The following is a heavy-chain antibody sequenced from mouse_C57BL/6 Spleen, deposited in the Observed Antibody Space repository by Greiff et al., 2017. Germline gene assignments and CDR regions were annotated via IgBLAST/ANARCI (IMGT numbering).Heavy chain of an antibody. CDR3: ASRTTVVEWAWFAY. J-gene: IGHJ3*01. Sequence: VQLQQSGPELVKPGASVKISCKASGYSFTDYNMNWVKQSTGKSLEWIGEINPNYGTTSYNQKFKGKATLTVDQSSSTAYMQLYSLTSEDAAVYYWASRTTVVEWAWFAYWGQGTLVTVSA. V-gene: IGHV1-39*01. D-gene: IGHD1-1*01. CDR2: INPNYGTT. CDR1: GYSFTDYN.